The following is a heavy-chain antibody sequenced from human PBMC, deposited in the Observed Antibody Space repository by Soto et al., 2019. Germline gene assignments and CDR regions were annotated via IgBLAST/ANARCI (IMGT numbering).Heavy chain of an antibody. D-gene: IGHD2-21*02. CDR1: GGSVSSGSYY. CDR2: IYYSGST. J-gene: IGHJ4*02. CDR3: ARDFYAGGNSFDYFDY. V-gene: IGHV4-61*01. Sequence: QVQLQESGPGLVKPSETLSLTCTVSGGSVSSGSYYWSWIRQPPGKGLEWIGYIYYSGSTNYNPSLKSRVTISVDTSKNQFSLKLSSVTAADTAVYYCARDFYAGGNSFDYFDYWGQGTLVTVSS.